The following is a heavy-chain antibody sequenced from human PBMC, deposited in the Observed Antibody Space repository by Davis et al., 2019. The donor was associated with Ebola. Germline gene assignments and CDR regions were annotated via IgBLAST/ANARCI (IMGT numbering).Heavy chain of an antibody. CDR1: GFTFSTSG. Sequence: GGSLRLTCAASGFTFSTSGFSCVRQAPGKGLAWVSGISGNGGTTYYADSVRGRFTTSRDNSKNTRYQQMNSLEDEYTAVYYCANGRGSWGYRWVHGNLGTVSS. V-gene: IGHV3-23*01. CDR3: ANGRGSWGYR. CDR2: ISGNGGTT. D-gene: IGHD3-10*01. J-gene: IGHJ5*02.